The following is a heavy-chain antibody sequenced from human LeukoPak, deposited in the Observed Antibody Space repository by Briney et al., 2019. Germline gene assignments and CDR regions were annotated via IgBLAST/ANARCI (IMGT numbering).Heavy chain of an antibody. CDR3: AIPRGGTSCYPY. CDR1: GYTFTSYG. D-gene: IGHD2-2*01. Sequence: GASVKVSCKASGYTFTSYGISWVRQAPGQGLEWMGWISAYNGNTNYSQKLQGRATMTTDTSTSTAYMELRSLRSDDTAVYYCAIPRGGTSCYPYWGQGTLVTVSS. J-gene: IGHJ4*02. CDR2: ISAYNGNT. V-gene: IGHV1-18*01.